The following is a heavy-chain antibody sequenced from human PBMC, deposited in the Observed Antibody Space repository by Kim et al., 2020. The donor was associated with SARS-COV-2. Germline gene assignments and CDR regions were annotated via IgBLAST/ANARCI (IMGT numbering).Heavy chain of an antibody. D-gene: IGHD3-10*01. J-gene: IGHJ4*02. CDR3: ARVGSVSSPLDY. Sequence: CAQQSQGRVTMPRDTSTSTVYLELGSLTSEDTAVFYCARVGSVSSPLDYWGQGTLVTVSS. V-gene: IGHV1-46*01.